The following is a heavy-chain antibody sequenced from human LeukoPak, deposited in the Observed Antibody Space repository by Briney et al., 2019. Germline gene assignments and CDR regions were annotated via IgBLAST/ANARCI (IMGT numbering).Heavy chain of an antibody. V-gene: IGHV1-46*01. CDR1: GYTFTSYY. CDR2: INPSGGST. J-gene: IGHJ6*02. Sequence: ASVKVSCKASGYTFTSYYMHWVRQAPGQGLEWMGIINPSGGSTSYAQKSQGRVTMTRDTSTSTVYMELSSLRSEDTAVYYCARDMVGGKEYYYGMDVWGQGTTVTVSS. D-gene: IGHD4-23*01. CDR3: ARDMVGGKEYYYGMDV.